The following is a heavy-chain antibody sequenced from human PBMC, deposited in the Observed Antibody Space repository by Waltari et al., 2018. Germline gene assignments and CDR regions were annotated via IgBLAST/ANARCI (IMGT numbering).Heavy chain of an antibody. CDR3: ARTYQSGSYSDY. CDR1: GYPFTSYY. D-gene: IGHD1-26*01. V-gene: IGHV1-2*02. Sequence: QVQLVQSGAEVKKPGASVKVSCKTSGYPFTSYYMHWVRQATGQGLEWMGWINTRNGGTNQAQKYQGRVTMTRDTSISTAYMELSRLISNDTAVYYCARTYQSGSYSDYWGQGTPVTVSS. J-gene: IGHJ4*02. CDR2: INTRNGGT.